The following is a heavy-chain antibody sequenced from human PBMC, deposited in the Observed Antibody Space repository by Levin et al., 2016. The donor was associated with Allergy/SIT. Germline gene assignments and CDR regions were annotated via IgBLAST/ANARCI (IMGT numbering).Heavy chain of an antibody. CDR1: GGSFSGYY. CDR2: INHSGST. D-gene: IGHD3-22*01. V-gene: IGHV4-34*01. Sequence: GSLRLSCAVYGGSFSGYYWSWIRQPPGKGLEWIGEINHSGSTNYNPSLKSRVTISVDTSKNQFSLKLSSVTAADTAVYYCARGPGTHYYYDSSGYYPLDYWGQGTLVTVSS. J-gene: IGHJ4*02. CDR3: ARGPGTHYYYDSSGYYPLDY.